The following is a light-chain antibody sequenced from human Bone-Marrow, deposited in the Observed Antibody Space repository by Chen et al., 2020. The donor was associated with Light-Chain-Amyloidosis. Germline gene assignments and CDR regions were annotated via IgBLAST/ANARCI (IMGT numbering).Light chain of an antibody. V-gene: IGKV3-20*01. CDR2: GSS. Sequence: IVLTQYPGTRSVSSGEGANLSCRASQTISSNYLTWSQQKFGQAPRILIYGSSSRATGIPDRFTGSGSGTDFTLTINRLEPEDFAMYYCQQYGTSPLTFGGGTKVEIK. J-gene: IGKJ4*01. CDR3: QQYGTSPLT. CDR1: QTISSNY.